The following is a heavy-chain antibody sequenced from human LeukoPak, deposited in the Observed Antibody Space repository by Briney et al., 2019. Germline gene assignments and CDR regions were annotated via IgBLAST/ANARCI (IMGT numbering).Heavy chain of an antibody. Sequence: GGSLRLSCAASGFSFNSYAIHWVRQAPGKGLEWVAVISYHGVNKYYADSVQGRFTISRDNSKNTVYMQMNSLRAEDTAVYYCAKTSAVIDFDYWGQGTLVTVSS. D-gene: IGHD4-11*01. CDR3: AKTSAVIDFDY. V-gene: IGHV3-30*04. CDR2: ISYHGVNK. CDR1: GFSFNSYA. J-gene: IGHJ4*02.